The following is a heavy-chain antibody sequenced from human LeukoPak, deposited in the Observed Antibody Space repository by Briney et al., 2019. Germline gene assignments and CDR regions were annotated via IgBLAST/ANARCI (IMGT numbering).Heavy chain of an antibody. D-gene: IGHD5-18*01. J-gene: IGHJ4*02. V-gene: IGHV3-30*04. CDR3: AKERDTAMVTIDY. CDR2: ISYDGSNK. Sequence: GGSLRLSCVASGFTFSTYAMHWVRQTPGRGLAWVTGISYDGSNKYYADSVKGRFTISRDNSKNTLYLQMNSLRAEDTAVYYCAKERDTAMVTIDYWGQGTLVTVSS. CDR1: GFTFSTYA.